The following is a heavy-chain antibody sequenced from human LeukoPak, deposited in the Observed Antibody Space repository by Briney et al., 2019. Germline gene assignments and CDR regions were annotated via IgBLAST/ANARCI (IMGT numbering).Heavy chain of an antibody. CDR2: IYPDDSDT. V-gene: IGHV5-51*01. Sequence: SGESLKISCRGSGYSFNNYWIGWVRQMPGRGLEWMGIIYPDDSDTRYSPSFQGQVTFSADKSISTAYLQWSSLKASDTAMYYCAKIAVAGTWGFDPWGQGTLVTVSS. CDR3: AKIAVAGTWGFDP. J-gene: IGHJ5*02. CDR1: GYSFNNYW. D-gene: IGHD6-19*01.